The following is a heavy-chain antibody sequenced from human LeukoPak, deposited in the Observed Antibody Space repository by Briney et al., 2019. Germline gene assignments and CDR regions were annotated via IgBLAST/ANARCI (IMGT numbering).Heavy chain of an antibody. CDR2: VYFSGST. V-gene: IGHV4-59*02. CDR1: GGSVSGAY. J-gene: IGHJ1*01. D-gene: IGHD3-22*01. CDR3: AYSIGYYYEWFQN. Sequence: SETLSLTCAVSGGSVSGAYWSRIRQPPGKGLEWIGYVYFSGSTNYNPSLTSRVTISADTSKNHFSLKLTSVTAADTAVYYCAYSIGYYYEWFQNWGQRTLVTVSS.